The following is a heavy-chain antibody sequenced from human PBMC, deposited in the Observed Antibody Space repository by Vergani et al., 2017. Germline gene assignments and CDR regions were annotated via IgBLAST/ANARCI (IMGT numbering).Heavy chain of an antibody. CDR3: AKVCGSTSCPYGGGAFDV. Sequence: QLLESGGGLIQPGGSLRLSCAASGFTFNSYAMTWVRQAPGKGQEWVSGINNNGGSTYYADSVKGRFTISRDNSKNTLYLQMTDLIAEDTATDYCAKVCGSTSCPYGGGAFDVWGHGTMVTVSS. CDR1: GFTFNSYA. J-gene: IGHJ3*01. V-gene: IGHV3-23*01. CDR2: INNNGGST. D-gene: IGHD2-2*01.